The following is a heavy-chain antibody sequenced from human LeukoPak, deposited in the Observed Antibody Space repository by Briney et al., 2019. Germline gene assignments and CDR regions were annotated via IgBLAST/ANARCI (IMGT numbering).Heavy chain of an antibody. V-gene: IGHV3-53*01. CDR3: ARGDGYNFFDY. CDR1: GFXVTNNY. CDR2: FYVGGAT. Sequence: GGSLRLSCAVSGFXVTNNYISWVREAPGKGLEWVSVFYVGGATYYADPVKGRFTISRDNSENTLHLQMKSLRAEDTAVYYCARGDGYNFFDYWGQGTLVTVSS. J-gene: IGHJ4*02. D-gene: IGHD5-24*01.